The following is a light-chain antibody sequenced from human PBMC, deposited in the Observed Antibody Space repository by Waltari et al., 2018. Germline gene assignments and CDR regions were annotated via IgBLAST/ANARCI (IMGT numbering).Light chain of an antibody. J-gene: IGLJ1*01. CDR3: SSYTNTRIYV. V-gene: IGLV2-14*02. CDR2: EVS. Sequence: QSALTQPASVYGSPGQSITISCTGTSGDVGGYNLVSWYQPPPGQAPKLMIYEVSERPLGVSNRFTGSKSGGTASLTISGLQADDEADYYCSSYTNTRIYVFGTGTKVTVL. CDR1: SGDVGGYNL.